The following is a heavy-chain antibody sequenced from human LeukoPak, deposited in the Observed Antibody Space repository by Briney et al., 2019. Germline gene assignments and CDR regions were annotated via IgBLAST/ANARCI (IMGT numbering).Heavy chain of an antibody. CDR1: GFTFSSYW. D-gene: IGHD6-19*01. CDR3: ARGGSDVIAVAGAMDV. J-gene: IGHJ6*02. V-gene: IGHV3-74*01. CDR2: INSDGSST. Sequence: GGSLRLACAASGFTFSSYWMHWVRQAPGKGLVWVSRINSDGSSTSYADSVKGRFTISRDNAKNTLYLQMNSLRAEDTAVYYCARGGSDVIAVAGAMDVWGQGTTVTVSS.